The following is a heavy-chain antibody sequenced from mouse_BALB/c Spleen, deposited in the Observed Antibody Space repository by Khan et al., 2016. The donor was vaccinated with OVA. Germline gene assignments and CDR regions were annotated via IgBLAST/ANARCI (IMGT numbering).Heavy chain of an antibody. CDR3: ASWATWYFDV. CDR2: IYPGGYFT. D-gene: IGHD3-1*01. CDR1: GYTFTNYW. J-gene: IGHJ1*01. V-gene: IGHV1-63*01. Sequence: VQLQQSGGEVVRPGTSVKISCKASGYTFTNYWLGWVRQRPGHGLEWIGDIYPGGYFTNYNEQFKDKATLTVDTSSTTANMQFNSLTSEDSAVYVCASWATWYFDVWGAGTTVTVSS.